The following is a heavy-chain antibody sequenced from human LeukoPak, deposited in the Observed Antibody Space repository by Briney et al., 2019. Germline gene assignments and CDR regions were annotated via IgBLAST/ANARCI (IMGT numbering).Heavy chain of an antibody. CDR1: GFTFSSYE. D-gene: IGHD7-27*01. J-gene: IGHJ4*02. CDR3: ARDNWGYADY. CDR2: IKQDGSEK. Sequence: PGGSLRLSCAASGFTFSSYEMNWVRQAPGKGLEWVASIKQDGSEKYYVDSVKGRFTISRDNAKNSLYLQMNSLRAEDTAVYYCARDNWGYADYWGQGILVTVSS. V-gene: IGHV3-7*01.